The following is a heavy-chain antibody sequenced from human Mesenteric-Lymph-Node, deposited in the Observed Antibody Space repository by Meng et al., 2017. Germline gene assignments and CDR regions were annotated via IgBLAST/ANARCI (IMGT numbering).Heavy chain of an antibody. D-gene: IGHD2-15*01. J-gene: IGHJ4*02. CDR3: ARVDCSGGSCADFDY. V-gene: IGHV3-20*04. CDR2: INWNGGST. Sequence: GGSLRLSCAASGFTFDDYGMSWVRQAPGKGLEWVSGINWNGGSTGYADSVKGRFTISRDNAKNSLYLQMNSLRAEDTALYYCARVDCSGGSCADFDYWGQGTLVTVSS. CDR1: GFTFDDYG.